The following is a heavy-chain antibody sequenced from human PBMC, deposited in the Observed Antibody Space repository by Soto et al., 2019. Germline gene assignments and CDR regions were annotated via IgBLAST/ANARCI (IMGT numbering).Heavy chain of an antibody. CDR3: ARDQLYSSGSIEYFQH. J-gene: IGHJ1*01. V-gene: IGHV6-1*01. CDR1: GDSVSSNSAA. Sequence: SQTLSLTCAISGDSVSSNSAAWNWIRQSPSRGLEWLGRTYYRSKWYNDYAVSVKSRITINPDTSKNQFSLQLNSVTPEDSAVYYCARDQLYSSGSIEYFQHWGQGTLVTVSS. D-gene: IGHD6-19*01. CDR2: TYYRSKWYN.